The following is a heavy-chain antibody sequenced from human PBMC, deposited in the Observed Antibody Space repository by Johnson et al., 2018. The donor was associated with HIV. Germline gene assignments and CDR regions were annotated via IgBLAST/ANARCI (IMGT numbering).Heavy chain of an antibody. J-gene: IGHJ3*01. V-gene: IGHV3-33*06. CDR1: GFTFSNHH. CDR2: IWYDGSNK. CDR3: AKPSTESAFDV. Sequence: QVQLVESGGGVVQPGGSLRLSCAASGFTFSNHHMTWVRQAPGKGLEWVAVIWYDGSNKYYADSVKGRFTISRDNSKNTLYLQMNSLRAEDPAVYYCAKPSTESAFDVWGQGTMVTVSS. D-gene: IGHD1-1*01.